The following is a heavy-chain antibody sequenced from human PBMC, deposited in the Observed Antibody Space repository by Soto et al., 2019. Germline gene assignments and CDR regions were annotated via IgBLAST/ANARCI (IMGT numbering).Heavy chain of an antibody. CDR2: ISGYNGDT. V-gene: IGHV1-18*01. J-gene: IGHJ6*02. CDR3: AKNGQPPYYYYGMDV. CDR1: GYTFTRYG. D-gene: IGHD2-8*01. Sequence: QGQLVQFGAEVKKPGASVKVSCKASGYTFTRYGISWVRQAPGQGLEWMGWISGYNGDTKYAQKFQGRVTMTIDTSTTTTYMELRSLTSDDTAVYYCAKNGQPPYYYYGMDVWGQGTTVTVSS.